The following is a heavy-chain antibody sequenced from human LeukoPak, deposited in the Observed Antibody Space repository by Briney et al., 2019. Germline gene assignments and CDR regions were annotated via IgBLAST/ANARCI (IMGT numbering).Heavy chain of an antibody. J-gene: IGHJ4*02. D-gene: IGHD1-1*01. CDR1: GGTFSSYA. V-gene: IGHV1-69*13. CDR2: IIPIFGTA. CDR3: ASRNAEPLEPPFDY. Sequence: SVKVSCKASGGTFSSYAISWVRQAPGQGLEWMGGIIPIFGTANYAQKFQGRVTITADEFPSTAYMELSSVRSEDTAVYYCASRNAEPLEPPFDYWGQGTLVTVSS.